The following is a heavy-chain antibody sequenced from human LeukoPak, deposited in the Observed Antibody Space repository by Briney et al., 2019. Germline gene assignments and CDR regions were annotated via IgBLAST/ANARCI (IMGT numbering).Heavy chain of an antibody. CDR2: ISYDGTNK. V-gene: IGHV3-30-3*01. CDR3: ARGPTYYYMDV. CDR1: GFSQCNYV. J-gene: IGHJ6*03. Sequence: QPGESLRLSCKPSGFSQCNYVIHWLRQAPGKGLEWLAVISYDGTNKYYTDSVKGRFTISRDHSKTTVDLQMDSLGGADTAVYYCARGPTYYYMDVWGKGTTVTVSS.